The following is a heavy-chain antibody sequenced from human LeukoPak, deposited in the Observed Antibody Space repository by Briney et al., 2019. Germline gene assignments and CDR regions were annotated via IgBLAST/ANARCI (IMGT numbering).Heavy chain of an antibody. D-gene: IGHD6-19*01. CDR3: ARVAVAGTMGDAFDI. J-gene: IGHJ3*02. CDR1: GFTFSSYS. V-gene: IGHV3-21*01. CDR2: ISSSSSYI. Sequence: GGSLRLSCAASGFTFSSYSMNWVRQAPGKGLGWVSSISSSSSYIYYADSVKGRFTISRDNAKNSLYLQMNSLRAEDTAVYYCARVAVAGTMGDAFDIWGQGTMVTVSS.